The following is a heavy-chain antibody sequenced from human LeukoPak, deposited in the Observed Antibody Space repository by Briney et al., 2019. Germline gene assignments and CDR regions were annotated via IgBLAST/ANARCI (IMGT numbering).Heavy chain of an antibody. D-gene: IGHD4-11*01. CDR3: ARRNSKWYDDY. Sequence: GRFTISRDNAKNSLFLQMNSLRAEDTAVYYCARRNSKWYDDYWGQGTPVTVSS. J-gene: IGHJ4*02. V-gene: IGHV3-11*06.